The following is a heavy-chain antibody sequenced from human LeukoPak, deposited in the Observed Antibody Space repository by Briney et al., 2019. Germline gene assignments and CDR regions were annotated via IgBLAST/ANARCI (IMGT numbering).Heavy chain of an antibody. CDR3: AKWRGNRPLYYFDY. CDR2: ISSSDGNSK. CDR1: GFTFTCCG. J-gene: IGHJ4*02. Sequence: PGTSLRLSCGTSGFTFTCCGMHWVRQASGKGLEWVAAISSSDGNSKYYADSVKGRFTISRDNSKSTVYLQMNSLRADDTAVYYCAKWRGNRPLYYFDYWGQGTLVTVSS. V-gene: IGHV3-30*18. D-gene: IGHD1-14*01.